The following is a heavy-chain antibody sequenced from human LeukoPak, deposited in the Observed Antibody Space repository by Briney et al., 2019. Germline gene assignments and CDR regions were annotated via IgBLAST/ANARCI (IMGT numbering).Heavy chain of an antibody. D-gene: IGHD3-3*01. CDR3: ARHAPIITIFGVVIPDGLNWFDP. Sequence: SETLSLTCTVSGGSISSYYWSWIRYPPAQGLGWSGYSYTSGVTNYNPSLKGRVSISVDTSKNQFSLKLSSVTAADTAVYYCARHAPIITIFGVVIPDGLNWFDPGGQGTLVTVSA. CDR1: GGSISSYY. CDR2: SYTSGVT. V-gene: IGHV4-4*09. J-gene: IGHJ5*02.